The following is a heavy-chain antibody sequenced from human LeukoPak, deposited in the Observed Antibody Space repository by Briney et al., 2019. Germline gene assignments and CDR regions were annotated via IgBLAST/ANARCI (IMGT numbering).Heavy chain of an antibody. Sequence: GGSLRLSCEASGFTFSNYAMSWVRQAPGKGLEWVSVISGGGVTTDYADSVKGRFTISRDNSKNTLYLQMNSLRAEDTAIYYCAQTTGWPGFDFWGPGALVTVSS. J-gene: IGHJ4*02. CDR2: ISGGGVTT. CDR3: AQTTGWPGFDF. D-gene: IGHD6-19*01. CDR1: GFTFSNYA. V-gene: IGHV3-23*01.